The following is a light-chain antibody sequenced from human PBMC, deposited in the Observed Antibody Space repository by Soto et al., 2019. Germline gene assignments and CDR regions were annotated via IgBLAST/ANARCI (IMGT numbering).Light chain of an antibody. Sequence: QSVLTQPASVSGSPGQSITISCSGTSSDVGGYKYVSWYQQHPGKAPRLMIYEVRNRPSGVSDRFSGSKSGNTASLTISGLQAEDEADYYCSSYTTNSTLDVFGIGTKLTVL. CDR2: EVR. J-gene: IGLJ1*01. V-gene: IGLV2-14*01. CDR3: SSYTTNSTLDV. CDR1: SSDVGGYKY.